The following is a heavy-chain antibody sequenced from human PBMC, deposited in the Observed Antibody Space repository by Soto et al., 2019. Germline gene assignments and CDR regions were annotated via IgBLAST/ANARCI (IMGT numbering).Heavy chain of an antibody. Sequence: ASVKVSCKASGGTFSSYAISWVRQAPGQGLEWMGGIIPIFGTANYAQKFQGRVTITADESTSTAYMELSSLRSEDTAVYYCARDLREQLVSRNWFDPWGQGTLVTVSS. CDR2: IIPIFGTA. J-gene: IGHJ5*02. D-gene: IGHD6-6*01. CDR3: ARDLREQLVSRNWFDP. V-gene: IGHV1-69*13. CDR1: GGTFSSYA.